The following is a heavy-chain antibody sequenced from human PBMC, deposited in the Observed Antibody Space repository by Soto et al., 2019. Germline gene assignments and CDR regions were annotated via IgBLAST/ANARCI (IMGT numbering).Heavy chain of an antibody. V-gene: IGHV4-30-4*01. D-gene: IGHD1-7*01. J-gene: IGHJ5*02. Sequence: QVQLQESGPGLVKPSQTLSLTCTVSGGSISSGDYYWSWIRQPPGKGLEGIGYIYSSGSPYYNPSLKSRVTISVDTSKNQFSLKVSSVTAADTAVYYCARVSVELRYNWFDPWGQGTLVTVSS. CDR1: GGSISSGDYY. CDR3: ARVSVELRYNWFDP. CDR2: IYSSGSP.